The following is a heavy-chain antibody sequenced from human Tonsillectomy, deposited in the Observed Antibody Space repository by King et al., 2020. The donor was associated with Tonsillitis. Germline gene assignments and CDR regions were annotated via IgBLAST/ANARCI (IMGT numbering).Heavy chain of an antibody. Sequence: VQLVESGAEVKKPGSSVNVSCKASGGTFSSYAISWVRQAPGQGLEWMGGIIPIFGTAHYAQKFQGRVTINADESTSTDYMELSSLRSEDTAVYYCAWGLWGAYYFDYWGQGTLVTVSS. J-gene: IGHJ4*02. V-gene: IGHV1-69*01. CDR2: IIPIFGTA. D-gene: IGHD3-16*01. CDR3: AWGLWGAYYFDY. CDR1: GGTFSSYA.